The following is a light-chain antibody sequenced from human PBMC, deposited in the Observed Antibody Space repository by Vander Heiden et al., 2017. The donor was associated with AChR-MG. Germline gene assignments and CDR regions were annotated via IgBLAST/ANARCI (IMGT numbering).Light chain of an antibody. CDR2: GEK. J-gene: IGLJ2*01. V-gene: IGLV3-19*01. Sequence: SSELTQDPAVSVALGQTVRITCQGDSLTKSYARWYQPKPGQAPLVVLHGEKNRPSGIPDRFSGSISGSTASLTITGAQAEDEADYYCNSRDSTNNHPVIFGGGTKLTVL. CDR3: NSRDSTNNHPVI. CDR1: SLTKSY.